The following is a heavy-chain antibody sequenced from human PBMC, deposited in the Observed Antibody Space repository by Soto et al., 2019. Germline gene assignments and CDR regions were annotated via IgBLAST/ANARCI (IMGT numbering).Heavy chain of an antibody. D-gene: IGHD2-15*01. J-gene: IGHJ3*01. V-gene: IGHV3-30*18. Sequence: GGSLRLSCAASGFTFSSYGMHWVRQAPGKGLEWVAIISYDGSNKYYADSVKGRFTVSRDNSKNTLHLQMNSLRAEDTALYYRAKLFAASRESDVFDVWGQGTMVTVSS. CDR2: ISYDGSNK. CDR1: GFTFSSYG. CDR3: AKLFAASRESDVFDV.